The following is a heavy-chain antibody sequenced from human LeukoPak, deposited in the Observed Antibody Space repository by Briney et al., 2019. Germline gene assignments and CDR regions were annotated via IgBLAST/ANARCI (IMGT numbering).Heavy chain of an antibody. D-gene: IGHD6-19*01. J-gene: IGHJ6*02. CDR3: ARDIRIAVAGTSPNYYYYGMDV. CDR2: IYYSGST. CDR1: GGSISSYY. V-gene: IGHV4-59*01. Sequence: PSETLSLTCTVSGGSISSYYWSWIRQPPGKGLEWIGYIYYSGSTNYNPSLKSRVTISVDTSKNQFSLKLSSVTAADTAVYYCARDIRIAVAGTSPNYYYYGMDVWGQGTTVTVSS.